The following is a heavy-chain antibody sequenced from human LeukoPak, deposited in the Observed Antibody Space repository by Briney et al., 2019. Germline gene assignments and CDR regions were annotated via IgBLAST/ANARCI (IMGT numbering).Heavy chain of an antibody. CDR1: GDSISGYY. CDR2: IYNNENT. D-gene: IGHD3-3*01. Sequence: SETLSLTCTVSGDSISGYYWSWIRQPAGKGLEWIGRIYNNENTNYNPSLKSRVTMSVDTSKDQFSLKLSSVTAADTAVYFCARGSGLTAFDIWGQGTVVTVPS. CDR3: ARGSGLTAFDI. J-gene: IGHJ3*02. V-gene: IGHV4-4*07.